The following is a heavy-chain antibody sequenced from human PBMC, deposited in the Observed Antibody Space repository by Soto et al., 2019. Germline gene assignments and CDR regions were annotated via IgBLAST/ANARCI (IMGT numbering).Heavy chain of an antibody. Sequence: QVQLVESGGGVVQPGRSLRLSCVASRFTFSSYAMHWVRQAPGKGLEWVAVISYDGSNKYYADSVKGRFTISRDNSKNTLFLQMNSLRPEDTAVYYCAPDTAMATELGYWGQGTLVTVSS. V-gene: IGHV3-30-3*01. CDR1: RFTFSSYA. CDR2: ISYDGSNK. CDR3: APDTAMATELGY. J-gene: IGHJ4*02. D-gene: IGHD5-18*01.